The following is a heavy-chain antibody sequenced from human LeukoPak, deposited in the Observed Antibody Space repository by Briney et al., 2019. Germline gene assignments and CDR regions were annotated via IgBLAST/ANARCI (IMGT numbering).Heavy chain of an antibody. CDR3: AIPTSRYSYGYGPSIFDY. CDR2: IYYSGST. Sequence: SETLSLTCTVSGGSISSSSYYWGWIRQPPGKGLEWIGSIYYSGSTYYNPSLKSRVTISVDTSKNQFSLKLSSVTAADTAVYYCAIPTSRYSYGYGPSIFDYWGQGTLVTVSS. J-gene: IGHJ4*02. V-gene: IGHV4-39*07. CDR1: GGSISSSSYY. D-gene: IGHD5-18*01.